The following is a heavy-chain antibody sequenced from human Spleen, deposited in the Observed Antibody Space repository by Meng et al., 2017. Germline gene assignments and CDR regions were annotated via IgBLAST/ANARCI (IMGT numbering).Heavy chain of an antibody. CDR2: FVSNADT. Sequence: QAQLLQSGAEVKKPGASVWISCKASGYTSASYGISWFRQAPGQGLEWMGWFVSNADTYPAQKFQGRVTMTRDTHTSTDFMELRSLRFDDTAVYYGARGTPGRSYSDYWGQGTLVTVSS. J-gene: IGHJ4*02. D-gene: IGHD3-10*01. CDR1: GYTSASYG. V-gene: IGHV1-18*01. CDR3: ARGTPGRSYSDY.